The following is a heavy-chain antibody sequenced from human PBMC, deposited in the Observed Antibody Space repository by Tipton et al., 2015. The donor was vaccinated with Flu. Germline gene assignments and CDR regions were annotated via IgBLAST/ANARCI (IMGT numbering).Heavy chain of an antibody. CDR2: IFRTGST. CDR3: ARGGSGWYTGFDY. J-gene: IGHJ4*02. V-gene: IGHV4-38-2*02. D-gene: IGHD6-19*01. CDR1: GDSIGSRYY. Sequence: GLVKPSETLSLTCSVSGDSIGSRYYWGWIRQPPGKGLEWIGNIFRTGSTYRNSSLKSRATISIDKSKNQFSLKVFSVTAADTAVYYCARGGSGWYTGFDYWGQGTLVTVSS.